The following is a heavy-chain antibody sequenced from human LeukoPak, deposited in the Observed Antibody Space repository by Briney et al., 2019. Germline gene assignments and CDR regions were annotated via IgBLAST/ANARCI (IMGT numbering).Heavy chain of an antibody. CDR3: AKSYIVGATAHDAFDI. Sequence: PGGSLRLSCTASGFTFSSYTMNWVRQAPGKRLEWVSSISSTGNTVYYADSVKGRFTIFRDYAKNSLYLQINSLGDEDTAVYYCAKSYIVGATAHDAFDIWGQGTTVTVSS. D-gene: IGHD1-26*01. J-gene: IGHJ3*02. V-gene: IGHV3-48*02. CDR2: ISSTGNTV. CDR1: GFTFSSYT.